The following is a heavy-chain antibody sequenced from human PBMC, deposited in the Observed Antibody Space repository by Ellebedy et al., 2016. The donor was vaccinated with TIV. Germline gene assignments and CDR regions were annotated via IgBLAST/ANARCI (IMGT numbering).Heavy chain of an antibody. Sequence: SETLSLXCAVYGGSFSGYYWSWIRQPPGKGLEWIGEINHSGSTNYNPSLKSRVTISVDTSKNQFSLKLSSVTAADTAVYYCARGDYDSSGYYFDYWGQGTLVTVSS. J-gene: IGHJ4*02. D-gene: IGHD3-22*01. CDR1: GGSFSGYY. CDR3: ARGDYDSSGYYFDY. V-gene: IGHV4-34*01. CDR2: INHSGST.